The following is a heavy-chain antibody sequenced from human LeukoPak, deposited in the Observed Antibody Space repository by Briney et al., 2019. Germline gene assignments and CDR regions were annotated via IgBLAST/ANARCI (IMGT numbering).Heavy chain of an antibody. CDR2: INPGGDTT. CDR1: GYTVTNYN. J-gene: IGHJ4*02. Sequence: GASVKVSCKASGYTVTNYNMYWVRQAPGQGLEWMGIINPGGDTTNYAQRFQGRVTMTRDTSTNTVYMELSSLRSEDTAVYFCAIPIIYGGLSVVSDWGQGTLVTVSS. CDR3: AIPIIYGGLSVVSD. V-gene: IGHV1-46*01. D-gene: IGHD4-23*01.